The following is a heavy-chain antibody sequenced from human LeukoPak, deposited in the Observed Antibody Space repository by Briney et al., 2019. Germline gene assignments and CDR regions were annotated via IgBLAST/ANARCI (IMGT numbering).Heavy chain of an antibody. CDR1: GFTVSSNY. CDR3: ARAGPETTVTTLYFDY. CDR2: IYGGGST. D-gene: IGHD4-17*01. Sequence: GGSLRLSCAASGFTVSSNYMSWVRQAPGKGLEWVSVIYGGGSTYYADSVKGRFTISRDNSKNTLYLQMNSLRAEDTAVYYCARAGPETTVTTLYFDYWGQGTLVTVSS. V-gene: IGHV3-53*01. J-gene: IGHJ4*02.